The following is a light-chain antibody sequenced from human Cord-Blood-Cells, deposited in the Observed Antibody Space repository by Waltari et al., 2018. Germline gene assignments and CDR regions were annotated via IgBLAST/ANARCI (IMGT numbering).Light chain of an antibody. CDR2: AAS. V-gene: IGKV1-12*01. Sequence: IQMTQSPSSVSASVGDRVTITCRARQGISRWLAWYQQKPGKAPKLRIYAASSLQSGVPSRFSGSGAGTDFTLTISSMQPEDFATYYCQQANSFPYTFGQGTKLEIK. CDR1: QGISRW. CDR3: QQANSFPYT. J-gene: IGKJ2*01.